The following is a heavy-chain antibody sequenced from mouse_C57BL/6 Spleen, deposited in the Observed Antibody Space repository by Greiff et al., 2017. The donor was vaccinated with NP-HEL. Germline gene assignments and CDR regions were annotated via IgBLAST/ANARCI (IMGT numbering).Heavy chain of an antibody. D-gene: IGHD2-3*01. Sequence: EVKLMESGGGLVQPGESLKLSCESNEYEFPSHDMSWVRKTPEKRLELVAAINSDGGSTYYPDTMERRFIISRDNTKKTLYLQMSSLRSEDTALYYCARHLYDGYYTYAMDYWGQGTSVTVSS. CDR3: ARHLYDGYYTYAMDY. J-gene: IGHJ4*01. CDR2: INSDGGST. CDR1: EYEFPSHD. V-gene: IGHV5-2*01.